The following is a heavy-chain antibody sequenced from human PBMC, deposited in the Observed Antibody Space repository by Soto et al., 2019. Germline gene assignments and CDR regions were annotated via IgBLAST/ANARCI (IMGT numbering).Heavy chain of an antibody. D-gene: IGHD3-22*01. J-gene: IGHJ3*02. Sequence: EVQLLESGGGMVEPRGSLTLSCAASGFSVGTYVMNWVRQAPGKGLEWVSGISGSGGRVYSADSVKGRFTISRDNSRNTLYLQMNSLRAEDTAIYYCAMTRLYDTGTNDYHRDALDIWGQGTQVTVSS. CDR1: GFSVGTYV. CDR3: AMTRLYDTGTNDYHRDALDI. CDR2: ISGSGGRV. V-gene: IGHV3-23*01.